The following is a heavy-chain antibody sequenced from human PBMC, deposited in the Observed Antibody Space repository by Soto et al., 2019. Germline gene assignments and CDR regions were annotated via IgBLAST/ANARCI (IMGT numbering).Heavy chain of an antibody. CDR3: TRDVLVVVAASTAVDY. CDR1: GFTFGDYA. J-gene: IGHJ4*02. V-gene: IGHV3-49*03. CDR2: IRSRAYGGTT. D-gene: IGHD2-15*01. Sequence: GVSLRLSCTAYGFTFGDYAMSWCRQALGKGLEWVGLIRSRAYGGTTEYAASVKGRFTISRDDSKSIAYLQMNSLKTEDTAVYYCTRDVLVVVAASTAVDYWGQGILVTLSS.